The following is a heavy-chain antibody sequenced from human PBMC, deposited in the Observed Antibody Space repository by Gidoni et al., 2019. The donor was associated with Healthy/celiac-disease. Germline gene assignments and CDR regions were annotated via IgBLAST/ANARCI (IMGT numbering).Heavy chain of an antibody. V-gene: IGHV3-15*01. CDR3: TTGATNHHQIAHFDY. CDR2: IKSKTDGGTT. D-gene: IGHD5-12*01. Sequence: EVQLVESGGGLVKPGGSPRLSCAASGFPFSNAGMSWVRQAPGKGLEWVGRIKSKTDGGTTDYAAPVKGRFTISRDDSKNTLYLQMNSLKTEDTAVYYCTTGATNHHQIAHFDYWGQGTLVTVSS. CDR1: GFPFSNAG. J-gene: IGHJ4*02.